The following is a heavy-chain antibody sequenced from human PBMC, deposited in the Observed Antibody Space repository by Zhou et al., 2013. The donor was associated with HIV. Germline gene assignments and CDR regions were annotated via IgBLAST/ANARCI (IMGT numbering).Heavy chain of an antibody. D-gene: IGHD3-9*01. CDR1: GYTFTSYA. CDR2: ISGYSGNT. J-gene: IGHJ5*02. V-gene: IGHV1-18*01. Sequence: QVQLMQSGAEVKKPGASVKVSCKASGYTFTSYAISWVRQAPGQGLEWMGWISGYSGNTNYAQKLQGRVTMTTDTSTTTAYMELRSLRSDDTAVYYCAIKQTGYRGWFDPWGQGTLVTVSS. CDR3: AIKQTGYRGWFDP.